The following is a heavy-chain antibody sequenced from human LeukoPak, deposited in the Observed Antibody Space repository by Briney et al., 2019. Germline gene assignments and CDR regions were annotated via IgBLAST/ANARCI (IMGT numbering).Heavy chain of an antibody. D-gene: IGHD2-21*01. J-gene: IGHJ4*02. V-gene: IGHV1-2*06. CDR1: GYTFTGYY. CDR3: ARVFKGSDCDYFDY. Sequence: ASVKVSCKASGYTFTGYYMHWLRQAPRQGLEWMGRINPNSGGTNYAQKFQGRVTMTRDTSISTAYMELSRLRSDDTAVYYCARVFKGSDCDYFDYWGQGTLVTVSS. CDR2: INPNSGGT.